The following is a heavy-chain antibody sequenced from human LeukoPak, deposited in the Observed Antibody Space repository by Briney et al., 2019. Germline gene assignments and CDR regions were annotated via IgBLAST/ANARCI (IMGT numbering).Heavy chain of an antibody. D-gene: IGHD5-12*01. CDR1: GYTFTGYY. Sequence: GASVKVSCKASGYTFTGYYMHWVRQAPGQGLEWMGIINPSGGSTSYAQKFQGRVTMTRDTSTSTVYMELSSLRSEDTAVYYCARDHSGYSGYVLHYNWFDPWGQGTLVTVSS. CDR3: ARDHSGYSGYVLHYNWFDP. J-gene: IGHJ5*02. V-gene: IGHV1-46*01. CDR2: INPSGGST.